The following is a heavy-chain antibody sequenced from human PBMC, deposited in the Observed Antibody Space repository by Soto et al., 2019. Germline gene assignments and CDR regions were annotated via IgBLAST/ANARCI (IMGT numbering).Heavy chain of an antibody. CDR1: NGSISSYY. Sequence: SETLSLTCTVSNGSISSYYWSWIRQPPGKGLEWIGYISYSGSTSYNPSLKSRVTLSVDTSKNQFSLSLTSVTAAGTAVYYCARVSGIYYYGKDVWSQGTTVTVSS. V-gene: IGHV4-59*01. CDR2: ISYSGST. J-gene: IGHJ6*02. D-gene: IGHD3-10*01. CDR3: ARVSGIYYYGKDV.